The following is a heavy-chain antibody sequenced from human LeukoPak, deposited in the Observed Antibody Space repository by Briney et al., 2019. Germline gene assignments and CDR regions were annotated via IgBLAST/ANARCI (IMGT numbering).Heavy chain of an antibody. V-gene: IGHV1-2*02. Sequence: ASVKVSCKASGYTFTGYYMHWVRQAPGQGLEWMGWINPNSGGTNYAQKFQGRVTMTRDTSISTAYMELRSLRSDDTAVYYCARSPGLYCSGGSCYSGWFDPWGQGTLVTVSS. CDR2: INPNSGGT. CDR1: GYTFTGYY. CDR3: ARSPGLYCSGGSCYSGWFDP. J-gene: IGHJ5*02. D-gene: IGHD2-15*01.